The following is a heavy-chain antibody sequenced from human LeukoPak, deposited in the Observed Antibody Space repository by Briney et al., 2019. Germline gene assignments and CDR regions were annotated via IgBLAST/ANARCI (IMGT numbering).Heavy chain of an antibody. Sequence: ASVKVSCKASGYTFTGYYMHWVRQAPGQGLEWMGRINPNSGGTNYAQKFQGRVTMTRDQSTSTAYMELRRLRSDDTAVYYCTRAGDSSGWFDYWGQGTLVTVSS. D-gene: IGHD6-19*01. CDR2: INPNSGGT. CDR1: GYTFTGYY. J-gene: IGHJ4*02. V-gene: IGHV1-2*06. CDR3: TRAGDSSGWFDY.